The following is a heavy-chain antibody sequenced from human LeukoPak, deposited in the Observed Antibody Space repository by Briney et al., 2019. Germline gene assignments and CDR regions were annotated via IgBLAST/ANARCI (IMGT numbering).Heavy chain of an antibody. V-gene: IGHV1-46*01. CDR3: ARAAPTMVRDPRTLFDY. D-gene: IGHD3-10*01. J-gene: IGHJ4*02. CDR1: GYTFTSYY. CDR2: INPSGGST. Sequence: EASVTVSCKASGYTFTSYYMHWVRQAPGQGLEWMGIINPSGGSTSYAQKFQGRVTMTRDTSTSTVYMELSSLRSEDTAVYYCARAAPTMVRDPRTLFDYWGQGTLVTVSS.